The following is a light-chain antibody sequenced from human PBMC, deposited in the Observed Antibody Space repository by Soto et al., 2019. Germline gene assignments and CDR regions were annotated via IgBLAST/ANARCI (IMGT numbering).Light chain of an antibody. V-gene: IGLV2-14*01. Sequence: QSALTQPASVSGSPGQSITISCTGTSSDIGGYKYVSWYQHHPGKAPKLMIYEVNYRPSGVSNRFYGSRSGNTASLTISGLQAEDEADYFCSSYTSSTTLVFGTGTKLTVL. J-gene: IGLJ1*01. CDR3: SSYTSSTTLV. CDR2: EVN. CDR1: SSDIGGYKY.